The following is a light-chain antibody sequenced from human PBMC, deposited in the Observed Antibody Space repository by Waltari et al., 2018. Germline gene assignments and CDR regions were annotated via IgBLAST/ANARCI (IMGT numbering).Light chain of an antibody. J-gene: IGLJ2*01. V-gene: IGLV1-40*01. Sequence: QSVLTQPPSVSGTPGQRVTISCSGSTSNIGAGHDVHWYQHIPGTAPKLLIYCSNNRPAGVPDRFSGSKSGTSASLAITGLQADDEADYFCQSFDNMLSGGVVFGGGTKLAVL. CDR2: CSN. CDR1: TSNIGAGHD. CDR3: QSFDNMLSGGVV.